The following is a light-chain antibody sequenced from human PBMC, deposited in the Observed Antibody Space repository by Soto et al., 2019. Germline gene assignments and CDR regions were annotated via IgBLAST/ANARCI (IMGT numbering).Light chain of an antibody. CDR2: AAS. Sequence: DIQMTHSPSSLSASVGDRVTITCRASQSISSYLNWYQHKPGKAHKPLIYAASSLQSGVPSRFSGSGSGTDLPLTISSLQPEDFATYYCQQSYSTPLTFGGGTKVEIK. CDR1: QSISSY. CDR3: QQSYSTPLT. J-gene: IGKJ4*01. V-gene: IGKV1-39*01.